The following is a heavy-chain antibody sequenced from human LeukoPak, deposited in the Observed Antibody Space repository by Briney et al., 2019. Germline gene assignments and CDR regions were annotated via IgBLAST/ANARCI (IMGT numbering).Heavy chain of an antibody. D-gene: IGHD6-13*01. CDR3: ARTIAQYSNSWLYFCHGLDV. CDR1: GFPFGGYA. V-gene: IGHV3-23*01. CDR2: ISGGSEDT. Sequence: PGGSLRVSCTASGFPFGGYAMSWVRQAQGKGLEWVSSISGGSEDTYYADSVKGRFTISRDNSKSALYLQMDSLRADDTAVYYCARTIAQYSNSWLYFCHGLDVWGQGTTVTVSS. J-gene: IGHJ6*02.